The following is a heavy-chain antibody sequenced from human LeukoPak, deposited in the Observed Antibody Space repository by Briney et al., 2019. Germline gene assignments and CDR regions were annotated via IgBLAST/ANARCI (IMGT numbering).Heavy chain of an antibody. J-gene: IGHJ5*02. CDR1: GYTFTGYY. V-gene: IGHV1-2*02. D-gene: IGHD3-10*01. CDR2: INPNSGGT. CDR3: ARDLDYGSGSSPIDP. Sequence: GASVKVSCKASGYTFTGYYMHWVRQAPGQGLEWMGWINPNSGGTNYAQKFQGRVTMTRDTSISTAYMELSRLRSDDTAVSYCARDLDYGSGSSPIDPWGQGTLVTVSS.